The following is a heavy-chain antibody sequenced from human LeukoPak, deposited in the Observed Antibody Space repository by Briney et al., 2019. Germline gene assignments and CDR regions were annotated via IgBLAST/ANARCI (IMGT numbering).Heavy chain of an antibody. J-gene: IGHJ2*01. CDR2: ITWNGART. V-gene: IGHV3-20*04. CDR3: ARSMSTVTTRYFDL. Sequence: PGGTLRLSCAASGFTFSSYGMSWVRQAPGKGLEWVSYITWNGARTHYADSVKGRVTISRDNAKYSLYLEMNSLRAEDTALYYCARSMSTVTTRYFDLWGRGTLVTVSS. D-gene: IGHD4-17*01. CDR1: GFTFSSYG.